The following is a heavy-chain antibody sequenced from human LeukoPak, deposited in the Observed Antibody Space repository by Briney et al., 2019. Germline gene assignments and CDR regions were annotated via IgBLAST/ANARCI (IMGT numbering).Heavy chain of an antibody. J-gene: IGHJ4*02. V-gene: IGHV4-61*01. CDR2: IYYGGST. D-gene: IGHD3-10*01. CDR1: GGSVSSGSYY. CDR3: ARLVTMVRGVGWLRYFDY. Sequence: SETLSLTCTVSGGSVSSGSYYWSWIRQPPGTGLEWIGYIYYGGSTNYNPSLKSRVTISVDTSKNQFSLKLSSVTAADTAVYYCARLVTMVRGVGWLRYFDYWGQGTLVTVSS.